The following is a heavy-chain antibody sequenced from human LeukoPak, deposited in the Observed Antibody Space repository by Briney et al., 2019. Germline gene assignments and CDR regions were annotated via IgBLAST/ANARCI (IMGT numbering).Heavy chain of an antibody. J-gene: IGHJ4*02. D-gene: IGHD6-19*01. Sequence: GGYLRLSCAASGFTFSSYWMSRVRQVPGKGLEWVANIKQDGSEKYYVDSVKGRFTISRDNAKNSLYLQMNSLRAEDTAVYYCARVSIAVAGTDFDYWGQGTLVTVSS. V-gene: IGHV3-7*01. CDR2: IKQDGSEK. CDR1: GFTFSSYW. CDR3: ARVSIAVAGTDFDY.